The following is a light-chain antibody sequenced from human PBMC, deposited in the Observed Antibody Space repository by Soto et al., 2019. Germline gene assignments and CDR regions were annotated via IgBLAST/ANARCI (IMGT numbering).Light chain of an antibody. Sequence: EIVLTQSPGTLSLSPGERATLSCRASQSVSSSYLAWYQQKPGQAPRLLIYGASSRATGIPDRFSGSGSGTDFTLTISRVEPEDLAVYYCQQYGSAQVTFGGGTKVEIK. CDR3: QQYGSAQVT. J-gene: IGKJ4*01. CDR1: QSVSSSY. V-gene: IGKV3-20*01. CDR2: GAS.